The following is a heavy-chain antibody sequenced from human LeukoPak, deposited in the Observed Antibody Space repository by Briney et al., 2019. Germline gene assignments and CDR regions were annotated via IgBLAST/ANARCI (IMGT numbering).Heavy chain of an antibody. V-gene: IGHV4-4*07. D-gene: IGHD2-2*01. CDR1: GGSISSYY. J-gene: IGHJ6*03. CDR3: ARASGYCSSTSCPRHYYYYYMDV. CDR2: IYTSGST. Sequence: SETLSLTCTVSGGSISSYYWSWIRQPAGKGLEWIGRIYTSGSTNYNPSLKSRVTMSVDTSKNQFSLKLSSVTAADTAVYYCARASGYCSSTSCPRHYYYYYMDVWGKGTTVTVSS.